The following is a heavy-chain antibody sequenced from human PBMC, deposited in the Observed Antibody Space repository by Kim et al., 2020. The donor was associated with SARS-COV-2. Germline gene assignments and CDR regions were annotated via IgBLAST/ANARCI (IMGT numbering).Heavy chain of an antibody. CDR2: GDT. V-gene: IGHV1-3*01. CDR3: ARGSMATYDY. Sequence: GDTKSSQKFQGRVTITRDTVSSTVYMELSSLTSEDMAVYYCARGSMATYDYWGQGTLISVS. J-gene: IGHJ4*02. D-gene: IGHD2-8*01.